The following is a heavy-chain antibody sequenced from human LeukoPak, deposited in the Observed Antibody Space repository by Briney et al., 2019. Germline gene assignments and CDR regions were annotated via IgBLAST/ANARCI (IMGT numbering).Heavy chain of an antibody. CDR3: ARDFLGIAAAGRFGN. D-gene: IGHD6-13*01. J-gene: IGHJ4*02. CDR1: GYTFTSYG. CDR2: ISAYNGNT. Sequence: GASVKVSCKASGYTFTSYGISWVRRAPGQGLEWMGWISAYNGNTNYAQKLQGRVTMTTDTSTSTAYMELRSLRSDDTAVYYCARDFLGIAAAGRFGNWGQGTLVTVSS. V-gene: IGHV1-18*01.